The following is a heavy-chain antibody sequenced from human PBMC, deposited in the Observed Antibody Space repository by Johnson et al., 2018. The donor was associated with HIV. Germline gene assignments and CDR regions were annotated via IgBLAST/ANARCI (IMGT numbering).Heavy chain of an antibody. Sequence: VQLVESGGDLVQPGGSVKLSCEGSGFTFSGSAMHWVRQSPGKGLGWVGHIGTKSDNYATEYAASLKGRFIVSRDNSKNTLYLQMNSLRAEDTAVYYCAKDRVVTNDAFDIWGQGTMVTVSS. J-gene: IGHJ3*02. D-gene: IGHD2-21*02. CDR1: GFTFSGSA. CDR2: IGTKSDNYAT. CDR3: AKDRVVTNDAFDI. V-gene: IGHV3-73*01.